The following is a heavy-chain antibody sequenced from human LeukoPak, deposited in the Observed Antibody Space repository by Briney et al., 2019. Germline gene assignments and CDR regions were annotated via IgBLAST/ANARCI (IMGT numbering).Heavy chain of an antibody. V-gene: IGHV4-34*01. CDR1: GGSFSGYH. D-gene: IGHD1-1*01. Sequence: SETLSLTCAVYGGSFSGYHWTWIRQSPGKGLEWIGEIDDSGTTNYNPSLKSRVSISVDTSKFQFSLRLRSVAAADTALYHCARGKAFSTTRSRRGWFDPWGQGTLVTVSS. CDR3: ARGKAFSTTRSRRGWFDP. CDR2: IDDSGTT. J-gene: IGHJ5*02.